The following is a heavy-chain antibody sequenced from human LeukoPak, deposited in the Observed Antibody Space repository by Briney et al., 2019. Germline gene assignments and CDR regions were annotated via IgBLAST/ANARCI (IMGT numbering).Heavy chain of an antibody. V-gene: IGHV4-59*01. Sequence: SETLSLTCTVSGGSMKNYYWSWIRQPPGKGLEWIGYVYHSGSTNYNASLKSRVTISVDTSKNQFSLRLTSVTAADTAVYYCARDRIGITMIDWGQGILVTVPS. CDR2: VYHSGST. CDR1: GGSMKNYY. D-gene: IGHD3-22*01. J-gene: IGHJ4*02. CDR3: ARDRIGITMID.